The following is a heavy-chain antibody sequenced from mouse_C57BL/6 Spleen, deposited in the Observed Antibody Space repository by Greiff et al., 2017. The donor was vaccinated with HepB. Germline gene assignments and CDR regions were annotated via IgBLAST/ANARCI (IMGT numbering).Heavy chain of an antibody. D-gene: IGHD5-1*01. CDR3: AREKIQSRYFDV. V-gene: IGHV1-50*01. CDR1: GYTFTSYW. Sequence: QVQLQQPGAELVKPGASVKLSCKASGYTFTSYWMQWVKQRPGQGLEWIGEIDPSDSYTNYNQKFKGKATLNVDTSSSTAYMQLSSLTSEDSAVYYCAREKIQSRYFDVWGTGTTVTVSS. CDR2: IDPSDSYT. J-gene: IGHJ1*03.